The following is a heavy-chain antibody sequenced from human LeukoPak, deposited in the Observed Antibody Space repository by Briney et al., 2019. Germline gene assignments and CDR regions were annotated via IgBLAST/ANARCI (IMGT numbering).Heavy chain of an antibody. D-gene: IGHD6-19*01. J-gene: IGHJ4*02. CDR3: ATSIAVAGTAAY. CDR1: GGSISSYY. CDR2: IYYSGST. V-gene: IGHV4-59*01. Sequence: SETLSLTCTVSGGSISSYYWSWIRQPPGKGLEWIGYIYYSGSTNYNPSLKSRVTISVDTSKNQFSLKLSSVTAADTALYYCATSIAVAGTAAYWGQGTLVTVSS.